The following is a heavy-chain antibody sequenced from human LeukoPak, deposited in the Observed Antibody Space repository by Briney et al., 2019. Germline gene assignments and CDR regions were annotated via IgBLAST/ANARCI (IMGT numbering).Heavy chain of an antibody. CDR1: GFTFSSYS. J-gene: IGHJ4*02. Sequence: PGGSLRLSCAASGFTFSSYSMNWVRQAPGKGLEWVSSISSSSSYIYYADSVKGRFTISRDNAKNPLYLQMNSLRAEDTAVYYCALTRGYSNHKFDYWGQGTLVTVSS. CDR3: ALTRGYSNHKFDY. D-gene: IGHD4-11*01. V-gene: IGHV3-21*01. CDR2: ISSSSSYI.